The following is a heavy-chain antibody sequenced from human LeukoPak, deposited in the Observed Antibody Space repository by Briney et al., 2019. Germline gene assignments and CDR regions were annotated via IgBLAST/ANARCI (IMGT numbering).Heavy chain of an antibody. V-gene: IGHV1-18*01. Sequence: ASVKVSCKASGYTFTGYGISWVRQAPGQGLEWMGWISAYNGNTNYAQKLQGRVTMTTDTSTSTAYMELRSLRSDDTAVYYCAREPTYYYDTSGYYYDYWGQGTLVTVSS. J-gene: IGHJ4*02. CDR3: AREPTYYYDTSGYYYDY. CDR2: ISAYNGNT. CDR1: GYTFTGYG. D-gene: IGHD3-22*01.